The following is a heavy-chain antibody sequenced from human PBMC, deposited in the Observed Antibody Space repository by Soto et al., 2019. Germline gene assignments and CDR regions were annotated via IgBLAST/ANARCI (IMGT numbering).Heavy chain of an antibody. Sequence: SGPTLVNHTQTLTLTCTFSGFSLTTYGVGVGWMRQPPGKALEWLELIFWNDDERYSPYLKSRLTITKHTSKNQVVFTMTNMDYVDTDTYRRGHAGYSYDRFAYWGRGTLVTVSS. CDR2: IFWNDDE. CDR1: GFSLTTYGVG. J-gene: IGHJ4*02. CDR3: GHAGYSYDRFAY. D-gene: IGHD5-18*01. V-gene: IGHV2-5*01.